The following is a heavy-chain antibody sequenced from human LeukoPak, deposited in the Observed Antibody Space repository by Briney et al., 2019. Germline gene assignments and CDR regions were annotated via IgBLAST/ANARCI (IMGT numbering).Heavy chain of an antibody. V-gene: IGHV1-69*06. CDR2: IIPIFGTA. J-gene: IGHJ4*02. CDR1: GGTFSSYA. CDR3: ASSLLRFLEWLFYEY. D-gene: IGHD3-3*01. Sequence: SVKASCKASGGTFSSYAISWLRQAPGQGLEWMGRIIPIFGTANYAQKFQGRVTITADKSTSTAYMELSSLGSEDTAVYYCASSLLRFLEWLFYEYWGQGTLVTVSS.